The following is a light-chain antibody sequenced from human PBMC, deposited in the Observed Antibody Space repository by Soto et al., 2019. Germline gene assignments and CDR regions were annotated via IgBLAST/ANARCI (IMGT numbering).Light chain of an antibody. CDR3: QQYGTSEII. Sequence: EIVLTQSPGTLSLSPGERATLYCRASQSIRSSSLAWYQQKPGQAPRLLIYDTSSRASGIPDRFSGSGSGTDFTLTISRLETEDFAVFYCQQYGTSEIIFGQGTRLEI. CDR1: QSIRSSS. J-gene: IGKJ5*01. V-gene: IGKV3-20*01. CDR2: DTS.